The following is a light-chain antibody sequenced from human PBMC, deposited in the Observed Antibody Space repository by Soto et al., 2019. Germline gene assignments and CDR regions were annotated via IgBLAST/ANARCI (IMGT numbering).Light chain of an antibody. CDR2: EAS. V-gene: IGKV3-11*01. CDR1: QSVSKY. J-gene: IGKJ5*01. CDR3: QHRNA. Sequence: ESVLTQSPATLSLSPGESATLSCRASQSVSKYLAWYQQKPGQAPRLLIYEASTRATGIPARFSGSGSETDFTLTISSLEPEDFAVFYCQHRNAFGQGTRLEIK.